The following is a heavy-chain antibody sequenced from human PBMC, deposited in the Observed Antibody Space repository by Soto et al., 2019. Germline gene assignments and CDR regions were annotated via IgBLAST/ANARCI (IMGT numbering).Heavy chain of an antibody. V-gene: IGHV3-23*01. Sequence: GGSLRLSCAASGFTFSSNAMSWVRQAPGKGLEWVSVISGGGGSTYYTDFVKGRFTISRDNSKNTLYLQMNSLRAEDTAVYYCAKVTSGFWGQGTLVTVSS. CDR3: AKVTSGF. CDR1: GFTFSSNA. D-gene: IGHD2-21*02. CDR2: ISGGGGST. J-gene: IGHJ4*02.